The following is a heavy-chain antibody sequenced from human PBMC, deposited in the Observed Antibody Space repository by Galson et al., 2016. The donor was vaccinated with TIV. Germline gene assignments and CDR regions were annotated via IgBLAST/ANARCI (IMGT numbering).Heavy chain of an antibody. CDR2: IYFGGDT. Sequence: LSLTCGVSGDSISSCGYSWNWIRQPPGKGLEWIGYIYFGGDTYSNPSLESRVTISVDTSNNRFSLNLGSVTAADTAVYFWALRVPTYSNQWFWGQGTLVPVSS. J-gene: IGHJ4*02. V-gene: IGHV4-30-2*01. CDR1: GDSISSCGYS. CDR3: ALRVPTYSNQWF. D-gene: IGHD3-22*01.